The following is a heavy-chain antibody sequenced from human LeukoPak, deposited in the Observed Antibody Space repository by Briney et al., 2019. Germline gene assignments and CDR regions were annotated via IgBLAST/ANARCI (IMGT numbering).Heavy chain of an antibody. CDR2: IYYSGSS. CDR1: GVSISSYY. Sequence: SETLSLTCTVSGVSISSYYWTWIRQPPGKGLEWSGYIYYSGSSNYNPSLKSRVTIAVDTSKNQFSLKLSSVTAADTAVYFCAREVVAVAGSYFDSWGQGTLVTVSS. V-gene: IGHV4-59*01. CDR3: AREVVAVAGSYFDS. J-gene: IGHJ4*02. D-gene: IGHD6-19*01.